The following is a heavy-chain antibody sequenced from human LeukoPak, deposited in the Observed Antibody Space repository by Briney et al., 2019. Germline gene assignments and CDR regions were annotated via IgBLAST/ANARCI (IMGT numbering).Heavy chain of an antibody. CDR3: ARDLAGPPQEAFDI. CDR2: IKKDGSER. V-gene: IGHV3-7*01. J-gene: IGHJ3*02. Sequence: PGGSLRLSCAASGFTFSSYWMNWVRQAPGKGLDCVATIKKDGSERYYVDSVKGRFTISRDNTKKSLYLQMNTLRAEDTAVYYCARDLAGPPQEAFDIWGQGTMVTVSS. CDR1: GFTFSSYW.